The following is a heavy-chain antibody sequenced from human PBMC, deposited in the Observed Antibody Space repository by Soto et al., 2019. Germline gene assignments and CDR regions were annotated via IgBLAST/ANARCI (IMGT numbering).Heavy chain of an antibody. Sequence: QVQLVQSGAEVKKPGSSVKVSCKASGGTFNNYTINWVRQAPGQGLEWMATIIPMFGIEKYAQKFQGRVTITADKSTSTAYMEVSILRSEDTAVYYCARAEVWGSSYEGRWLDPWGQGTLVTVSS. J-gene: IGHJ5*02. V-gene: IGHV1-69*02. CDR1: GGTFNNYT. D-gene: IGHD5-12*01. CDR2: IIPMFGIE. CDR3: ARAEVWGSSYEGRWLDP.